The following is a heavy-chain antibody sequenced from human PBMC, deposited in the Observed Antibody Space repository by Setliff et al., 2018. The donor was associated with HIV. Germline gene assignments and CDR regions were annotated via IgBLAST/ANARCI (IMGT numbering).Heavy chain of an antibody. Sequence: PGGSLGLSCAASGFTFNSYGIHWVRQAPGKGLEWVSGISGSGGGTYYADSVKGRFTISRDNSQNALYLQMDSLRAEDTAVYHCAKLREGHVYSQYDSWGHGTLVTVSS. CDR3: AKLREGHVYSQYDS. CDR1: GFTFNSYG. D-gene: IGHD2-21*01. V-gene: IGHV3-23*01. CDR2: ISGSGGGT. J-gene: IGHJ5*01.